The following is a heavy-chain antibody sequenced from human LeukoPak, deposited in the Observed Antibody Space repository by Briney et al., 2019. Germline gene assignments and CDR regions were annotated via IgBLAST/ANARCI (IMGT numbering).Heavy chain of an antibody. CDR2: ISYDGSNK. J-gene: IGHJ6*02. V-gene: IGHV3-30-3*01. Sequence: GGSLRLSCAASGFTFSSYAMHWVRQAPGKGLEWVAVISYDGSNKYYADSVKGRFTISRDNSKNTLYLQMNSLRAEDTAVYYCARDRGGYSYGQQVYYYYGMDVWGQGTTVTVSS. D-gene: IGHD5-18*01. CDR3: ARDRGGYSYGQQVYYYYGMDV. CDR1: GFTFSSYA.